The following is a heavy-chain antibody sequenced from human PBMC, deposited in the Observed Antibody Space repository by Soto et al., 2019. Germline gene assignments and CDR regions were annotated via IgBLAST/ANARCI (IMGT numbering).Heavy chain of an antibody. J-gene: IGHJ6*02. V-gene: IGHV3-23*01. D-gene: IGHD3-10*01. CDR2: ISGSGGST. CDR3: AKAHYYGSGSKQHPWCHWGPGSFYGMDV. Sequence: EVQLLESGGGLVQPGGSLRLSCAASGFTFSSYAMSWVRQAPGKGLEWVSAISGSGGSTYYADSVKGRFTISRDNSKNTLYLQMTSLRAEATAVYYCAKAHYYGSGSKQHPWCHWGPGSFYGMDVWGQGTTVTVSS. CDR1: GFTFSSYA.